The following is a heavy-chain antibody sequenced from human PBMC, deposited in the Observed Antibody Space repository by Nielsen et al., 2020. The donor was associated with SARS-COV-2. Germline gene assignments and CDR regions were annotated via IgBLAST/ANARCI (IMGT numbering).Heavy chain of an antibody. CDR3: ARGRAVTTFYYYYGMDV. CDR2: INHSGST. D-gene: IGHD4-17*01. V-gene: IGHV4-34*01. CDR1: GGSFSGYY. Sequence: SETLSLTCAVYGGSFSGYYWSWIRQPPGKGLEWIGEINHSGSTNYNPSLKSRVTISVDTSKNQFSLKLSSVTAADTAVYYCARGRAVTTFYYYYGMDVWGQGTTVTVSS. J-gene: IGHJ6*02.